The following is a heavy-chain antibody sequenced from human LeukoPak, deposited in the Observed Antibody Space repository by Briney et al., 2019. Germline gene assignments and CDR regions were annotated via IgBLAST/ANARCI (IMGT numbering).Heavy chain of an antibody. CDR3: ARDTPPRITIFEPDAFDI. CDR1: GFTFSSYA. J-gene: IGHJ3*02. V-gene: IGHV3-21*01. CDR2: ISSSSSYI. Sequence: GGSLRLSWAASGFTFSSYAMNWVRQAPGKGLEWVSSISSSSSYIYYADSVKGRFTISRDNAKNSLYLQMNSLRAEDTAVYYCARDTPPRITIFEPDAFDIWGQGTMVTVSS. D-gene: IGHD3-3*01.